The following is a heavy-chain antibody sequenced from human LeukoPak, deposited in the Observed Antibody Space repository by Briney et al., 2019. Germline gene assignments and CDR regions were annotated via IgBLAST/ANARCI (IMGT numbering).Heavy chain of an antibody. D-gene: IGHD6-19*01. CDR1: GFTFDDYA. V-gene: IGHV3-9*03. CDR3: AKDRYSSGRGPFDY. J-gene: IGHJ4*02. CDR2: ISWNSGSI. Sequence: GGSLRLSCAASGFTFDDYAMHWVRQAPGKGLEWVSGISWNSGSIGYADSVKGRFTISRDSAKNSLYLQMNSLRAEDMALYYCAKDRYSSGRGPFDYWGQGTLVTVSS.